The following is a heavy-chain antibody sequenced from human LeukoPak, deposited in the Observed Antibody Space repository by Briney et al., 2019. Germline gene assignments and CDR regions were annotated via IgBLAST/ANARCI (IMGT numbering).Heavy chain of an antibody. D-gene: IGHD3-10*01. Sequence: PGGSLRLSCAASGSSFSNHGTHWVRQAPGKRLEWVAVIWDDGNNKRYANSVNGRFTISRDNSENTLYLQMNGLTAEDTAMYYCARDSYQDYYGRFDPWGQGTLVIVSS. J-gene: IGHJ5*02. V-gene: IGHV3-33*01. CDR3: ARDSYQDYYGRFDP. CDR1: GSSFSNHG. CDR2: IWDDGNNK.